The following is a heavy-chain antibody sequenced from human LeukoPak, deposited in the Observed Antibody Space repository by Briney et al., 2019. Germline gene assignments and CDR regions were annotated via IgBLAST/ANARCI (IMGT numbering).Heavy chain of an antibody. D-gene: IGHD1-26*01. Sequence: GGSLRLSCAASGFSFDDYVMHWVRQAPGKGLEWVSTINWNSDIIGFADSVRGRFTISRDNAKNTLYLQMNSLRVEDTAVYYCARIKVGATGIDYWGQGTLVTVSS. J-gene: IGHJ4*02. CDR3: ARIKVGATGIDY. CDR2: INWNSDII. CDR1: GFSFDDYV. V-gene: IGHV3-9*01.